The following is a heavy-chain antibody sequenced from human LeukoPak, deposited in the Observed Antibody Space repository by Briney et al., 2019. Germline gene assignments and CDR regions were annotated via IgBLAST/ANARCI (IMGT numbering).Heavy chain of an antibody. D-gene: IGHD3-22*01. CDR2: ISGSGGST. CDR3: AKEEYDSSGYFGYYGMDV. J-gene: IGHJ6*02. V-gene: IGHV3-23*01. Sequence: GGPLRLSCAASGFTFSSNAMSWVRQAPGKGLEWVSAISGSGGSTYYADSVKGRFTISRDNSKNTLYLQMNSLRAEDTAVYYCAKEEYDSSGYFGYYGMDVWGQGTTVTVSS. CDR1: GFTFSSNA.